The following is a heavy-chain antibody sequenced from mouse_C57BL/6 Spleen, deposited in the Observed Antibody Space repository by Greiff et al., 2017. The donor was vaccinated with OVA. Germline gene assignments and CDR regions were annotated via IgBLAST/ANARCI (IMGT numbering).Heavy chain of an antibody. CDR3: GIEREEDGYYNAMDY. V-gene: IGHV1-74*01. D-gene: IGHD2-3*01. CDR2: IHPSDSDT. Sequence: QVQLQQPGAELVKPGASVKVSCKASGYTFTSYWMHWVKQRPGQGLEWIGRIHPSDSDTNYNQKFKGKATLTVDKSSRTAYMQLSSLTSEDSAVYYGGIEREEDGYYNAMDYGGQGTSVTVSS. J-gene: IGHJ4*01. CDR1: GYTFTSYW.